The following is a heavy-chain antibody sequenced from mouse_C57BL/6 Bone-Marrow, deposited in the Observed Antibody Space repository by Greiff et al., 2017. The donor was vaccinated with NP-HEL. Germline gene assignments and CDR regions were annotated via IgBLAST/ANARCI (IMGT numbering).Heavy chain of an antibody. CDR3: ANLLFAY. V-gene: IGHV2-6*01. CDR2: IWGVGST. J-gene: IGHJ3*01. CDR1: GFSLTSYG. D-gene: IGHD2-10*01. Sequence: VKLVESGPGLVAPSQSLSITCTVSGFSLTSYGVDWVRQSPGKGLEWLGVIWGVGSTNYNSALKSRLSISKDNSKSQVFLKMNSLQTDDTAMYYCANLLFAYWGQGTLVTVSA.